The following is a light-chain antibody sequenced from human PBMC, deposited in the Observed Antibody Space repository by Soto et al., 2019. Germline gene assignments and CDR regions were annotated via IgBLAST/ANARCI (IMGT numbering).Light chain of an antibody. CDR2: GAS. J-gene: IGKJ3*01. Sequence: EIVLTQSPGTLSLSPGERATLSCRSSQSVRSSQSVSSYLAWYQQKPGQAPRLLIYGASNRATGIPARFSGSGSGTDFTLTISSLEPEDFAVYYCQQYGTSPLTFGPGTKVGVK. V-gene: IGKV3-20*01. CDR3: QQYGTSPLT. CDR1: QSVRSSQSVSSY.